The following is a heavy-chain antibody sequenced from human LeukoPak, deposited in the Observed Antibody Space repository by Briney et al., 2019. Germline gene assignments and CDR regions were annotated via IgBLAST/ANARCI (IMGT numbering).Heavy chain of an antibody. J-gene: IGHJ4*02. CDR3: VRAPSGWNFDC. D-gene: IGHD6-19*01. CDR2: IYSGGAT. Sequence: PGGSLRLSCAASGITVASSYMSWVRQAPGKGLEWVSAIYSGGATYYADSAKGRFTISRDNSKNTLYLQMNNLRVEDTAVYYCVRAPSGWNFDCWGQGALVTVST. CDR1: GITVASSY. V-gene: IGHV3-66*01.